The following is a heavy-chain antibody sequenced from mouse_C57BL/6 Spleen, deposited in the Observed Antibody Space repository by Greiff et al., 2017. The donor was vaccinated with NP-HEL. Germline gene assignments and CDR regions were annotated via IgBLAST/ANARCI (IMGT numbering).Heavy chain of an antibody. Sequence: EVKLQESGPGLVKPSQSLSLTCSVTGYSITSGYYWNWIRQFPGNKLEWMGYISYDGSNNYNPSLKNRISITRDTSKNQFFLKLNSVTTEDTATYYCAGGNYADYWGQGTTLTVSS. J-gene: IGHJ2*01. CDR3: AGGNYADY. CDR2: ISYDGSN. CDR1: GYSITSGYY. V-gene: IGHV3-6*01.